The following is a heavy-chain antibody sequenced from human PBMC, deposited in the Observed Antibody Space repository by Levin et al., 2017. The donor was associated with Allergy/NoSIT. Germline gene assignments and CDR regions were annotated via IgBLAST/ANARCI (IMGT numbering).Heavy chain of an antibody. CDR3: ARDRIAVAGTSGDDAFDI. CDR1: GGTFSSYA. Sequence: PGESLKISCKASGGTFSSYAISWVRQAPGQGLEWMGGIIPIFGTANYAQKFQGRVTITADESTSTAYMELSSLRSEDTAVYYCARDRIAVAGTSGDDAFDIWGQGTMVTVSS. J-gene: IGHJ3*02. D-gene: IGHD6-19*01. CDR2: IIPIFGTA. V-gene: IGHV1-69*01.